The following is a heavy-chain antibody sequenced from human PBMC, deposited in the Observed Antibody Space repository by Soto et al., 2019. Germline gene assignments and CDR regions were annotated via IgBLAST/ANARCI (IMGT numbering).Heavy chain of an antibody. Sequence: GGSLRLSCAASGFTFSSYGMHWVRQAPGKGLEWVAVIWYDGSNKYYADSVKGRFTISRDNSKNTLYLQMNSLRAEDTAVYYCARDVCGSSTSCYFHYGMDVWGQGTTVTVSS. D-gene: IGHD2-2*01. CDR3: ARDVCGSSTSCYFHYGMDV. V-gene: IGHV3-33*01. CDR1: GFTFSSYG. CDR2: IWYDGSNK. J-gene: IGHJ6*02.